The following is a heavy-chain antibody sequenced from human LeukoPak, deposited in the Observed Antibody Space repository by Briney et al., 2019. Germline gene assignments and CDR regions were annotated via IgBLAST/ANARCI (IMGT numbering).Heavy chain of an antibody. J-gene: IGHJ4*02. V-gene: IGHV1-46*01. CDR1: GYTFTHYY. D-gene: IGHD5-24*01. Sequence: ASVKVTCKASGYTFTHYYIHWGRQAPGQGLKWMGMIVPSSGSTSYAQKFLCRVTMTRDTSTTTVYMDLSGLRSDDTAVYYCARDSRIDGYNRGVDHWGQGTLVTVSS. CDR2: IVPSSGST. CDR3: ARDSRIDGYNRGVDH.